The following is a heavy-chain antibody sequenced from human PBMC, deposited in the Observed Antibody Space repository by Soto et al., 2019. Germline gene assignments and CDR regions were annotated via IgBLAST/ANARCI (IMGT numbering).Heavy chain of an antibody. CDR2: IKSKTDGGTT. V-gene: IGHV3-15*07. CDR1: GFTFSNAW. J-gene: IGHJ4*01. D-gene: IGHD3-3*01. Sequence: EVQLVESGGGLVKPGGSLRLSCAASGFTFSNAWINWVRQAPGKGLEWVGRIKSKTDGGTTDFAAPVKGRXXXXXXDSXXXXXXXXXXXXXXXXXXYXCTTDSYITIVIVRFDYWGHGTLVTVXX. CDR3: TTDSYITIVIVRFDY.